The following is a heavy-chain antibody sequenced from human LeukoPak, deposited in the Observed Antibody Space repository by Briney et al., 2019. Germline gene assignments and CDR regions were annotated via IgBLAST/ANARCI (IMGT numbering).Heavy chain of an antibody. V-gene: IGHV3-21*04. D-gene: IGHD2-2*01. CDR1: GFTFSDYH. CDR3: AKDREGKVPAAILDY. Sequence: GGSLRLSCAASGFTFSDYHMNWVRQAPGKGLEWLSSITTISHYIYYAGAVRGRFTISRDNAKNSLYLQMNSLRAEDTAVYYCAKDREGKVPAAILDYWGQGTLVTVSS. J-gene: IGHJ4*02. CDR2: ITTISHYI.